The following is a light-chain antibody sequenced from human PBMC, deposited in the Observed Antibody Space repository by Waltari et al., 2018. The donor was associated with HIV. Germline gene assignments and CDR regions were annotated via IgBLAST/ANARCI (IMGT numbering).Light chain of an antibody. V-gene: IGLV1-51*01. J-gene: IGLJ2*01. CDR2: DHH. CDR1: SSNIGNNY. CDR3: GTWDSSLSAVV. Sequence: QSVLTQPPSVSAAPGQKITISCSGSSSNIGNNYVSWYQQLPGTAPKLLIYDHHKRPSGIPDRFSGSKSGTSATLGITGLQTGDEADYYCGTWDSSLSAVVFGGGTKVTVL.